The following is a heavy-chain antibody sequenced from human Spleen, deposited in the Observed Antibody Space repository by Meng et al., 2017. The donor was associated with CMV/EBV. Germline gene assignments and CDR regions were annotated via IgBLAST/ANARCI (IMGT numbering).Heavy chain of an antibody. CDR1: GGSISSSSYY. D-gene: IGHD5-12*01. Sequence: LSLTCTVSGGSISSSSYYWGWIRQAPGKGLEWVSYISGSGTTVYYADSVKGRFTISRDNAKNSLYLQMNSLRAEDTAVYYCAGIVATIDDGYWGQRTLVTVSS. V-gene: IGHV3-11*04. CDR3: AGIVATIDDGY. J-gene: IGHJ4*02. CDR2: ISGSGTTV.